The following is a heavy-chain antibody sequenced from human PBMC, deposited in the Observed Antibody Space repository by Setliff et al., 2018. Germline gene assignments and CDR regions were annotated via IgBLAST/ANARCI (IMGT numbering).Heavy chain of an antibody. CDR1: KYTFNSYA. Sequence: ASVKVSCKASKYTFNSYAMNWVRQAPGQGLEWMGWINGASGNTKYSQKFQGRVTITRDTSASTVYMELSSLRYEDTAVFYCASADVVVAPWGQGTLVTVSS. CDR2: INGASGNT. J-gene: IGHJ4*02. V-gene: IGHV1-3*01. D-gene: IGHD2-21*01. CDR3: ASADVVVAP.